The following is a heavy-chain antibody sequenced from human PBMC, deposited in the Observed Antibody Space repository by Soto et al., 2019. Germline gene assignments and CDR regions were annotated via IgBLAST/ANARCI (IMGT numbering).Heavy chain of an antibody. V-gene: IGHV4-4*02. J-gene: IGHJ4*02. D-gene: IGHD5-18*01. CDR2: ISHSGST. CDR1: GGSIGSGNW. CDR3: ARHRGNTYGPYDY. Sequence: QVQLQESGPGLVKPSGTLSLTCAVSGGSIGSGNWWSWVRQPPGKGLEWIGEISHSGSTNYNPSLKRRLTISVDRSNNQCSLRLTSVTAADTAVYYCARHRGNTYGPYDYWGQGTLVTVSS.